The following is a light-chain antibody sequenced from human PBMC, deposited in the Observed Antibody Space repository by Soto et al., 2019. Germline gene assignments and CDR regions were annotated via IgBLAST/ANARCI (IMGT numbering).Light chain of an antibody. CDR2: AAS. V-gene: IGKV1-39*01. J-gene: IGKJ3*01. Sequence: DIQMTQSPSSLSASVGDRVTITCRASQSISSYLNWYQQKPGKAPKLLIYAASSLQSGVPSRFSGSGSGTDFTLTISSLQPEDFATYDCQQSYSTPYLFTFGPGTKVDLK. CDR1: QSISSY. CDR3: QQSYSTPYLFT.